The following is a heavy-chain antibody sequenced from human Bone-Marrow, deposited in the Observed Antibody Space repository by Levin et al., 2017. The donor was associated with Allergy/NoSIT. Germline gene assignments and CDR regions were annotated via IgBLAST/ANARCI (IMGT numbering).Heavy chain of an antibody. Sequence: ASVKVSCKASGYTFTSFGIIWVRQAPGQGLEWVGWVSAYNGDRNYAQKLQGRVTMTTDTSTSTGYMEVTSLRSDDTAVYSCAGALGDSNSWFIDYWGQGTLVTVSS. J-gene: IGHJ4*02. CDR3: AGALGDSNSWFIDY. D-gene: IGHD6-13*01. CDR2: VSAYNGDR. CDR1: GYTFTSFG. V-gene: IGHV1-18*01.